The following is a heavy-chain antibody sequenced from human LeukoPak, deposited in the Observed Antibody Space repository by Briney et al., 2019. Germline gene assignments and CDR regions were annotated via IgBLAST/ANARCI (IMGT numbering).Heavy chain of an antibody. J-gene: IGHJ6*02. Sequence: SVKVSCKASGGTFSSYAISWVRQAPGQGLEWMGRIIPILGIANYAQKFQGRVTITADKSTSTAYMELSSLRSEDTAVYYCAGELGFISCRGGRRPPGASRYYYYGMDVWGQGTTVTVTS. D-gene: IGHD2-15*01. V-gene: IGHV1-69*04. CDR2: IIPILGIA. CDR1: GGTFSSYA. CDR3: AGELGFISCRGGRRPPGASRYYYYGMDV.